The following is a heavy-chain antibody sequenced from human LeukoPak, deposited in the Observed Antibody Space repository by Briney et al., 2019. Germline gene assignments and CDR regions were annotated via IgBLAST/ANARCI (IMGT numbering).Heavy chain of an antibody. Sequence: SETLSLTCTVSGGSISSYYWSWIRQPPGKGLEWIGYIYYSGSTNYNPSLKSRVTISGDTSKNQVSLKLSSVTAADTAVYYCASHTGYYYYYMDVWGKGTTVTVSS. J-gene: IGHJ6*03. CDR2: IYYSGST. CDR1: GGSISSYY. D-gene: IGHD1-14*01. V-gene: IGHV4-59*01. CDR3: ASHTGYYYYYMDV.